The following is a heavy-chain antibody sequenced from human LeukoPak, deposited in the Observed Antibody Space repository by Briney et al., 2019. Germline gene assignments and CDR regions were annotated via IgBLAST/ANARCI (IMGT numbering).Heavy chain of an antibody. V-gene: IGHV3-23*01. Sequence: GGSLRLSCAASGFTFSSYAMSWVRQAPGKGLEWVSAISGSGGSTYYADSVKGRFTISRDNSKTTLYLQMNSLRAEDTAVYYCARASVTTGLGYWGQGTLVTVSS. CDR3: ARASVTTGLGY. CDR2: ISGSGGST. J-gene: IGHJ4*02. CDR1: GFTFSSYA. D-gene: IGHD4-17*01.